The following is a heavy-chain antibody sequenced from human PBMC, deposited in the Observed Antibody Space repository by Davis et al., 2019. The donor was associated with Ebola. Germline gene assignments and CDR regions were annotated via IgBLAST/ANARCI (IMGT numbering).Heavy chain of an antibody. D-gene: IGHD1-14*01. CDR1: GFTVSTNT. CDR2: ISPIRSSSSTV. V-gene: IGHV3-48*02. CDR3: AREGIITSGMAV. J-gene: IGHJ6*02. Sequence: PGGSLRLSCAASGFTVSTNTMDWVRQAPGKGLEWVAYISPIRSSSSTVYYADSVKGRFTVSRDNAKNSLYLQMNSLRDEETAVYYCAREGIITSGMAVWGQGTTVIVSS.